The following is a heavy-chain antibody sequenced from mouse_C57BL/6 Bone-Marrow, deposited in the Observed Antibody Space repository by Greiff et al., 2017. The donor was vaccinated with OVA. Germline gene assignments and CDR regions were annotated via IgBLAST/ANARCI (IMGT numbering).Heavy chain of an antibody. V-gene: IGHV1-81*01. Sequence: VQLQQSGAELARPGASVTLSCKASGYTFTSYGISWVKQRTGQGLEWIGEIYPRSGNTYYNEKFKGKATLTADKSSSTAYMELRSLTSEDSAVYFCARSYYSNYWYFDVWGTGTTVTVSS. CDR1: GYTFTSYG. J-gene: IGHJ1*03. CDR2: IYPRSGNT. D-gene: IGHD2-5*01. CDR3: ARSYYSNYWYFDV.